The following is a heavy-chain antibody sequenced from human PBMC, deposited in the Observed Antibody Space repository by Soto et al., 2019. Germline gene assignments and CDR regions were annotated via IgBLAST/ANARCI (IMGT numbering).Heavy chain of an antibody. J-gene: IGHJ4*02. CDR2: ISGSGGST. CDR3: AKAKIDPYDSSGYYYPFDY. D-gene: IGHD3-22*01. CDR1: GFTFSSYA. V-gene: IGHV3-23*01. Sequence: GGSLRLSCAASGFTFSSYAMSWVRQAPGKGLEWVSAISGSGGSTYYADSVKGRFTISRYNSKNTLNLQMNSLRAEDTAVYYCAKAKIDPYDSSGYYYPFDYWGQGTLVTVSS.